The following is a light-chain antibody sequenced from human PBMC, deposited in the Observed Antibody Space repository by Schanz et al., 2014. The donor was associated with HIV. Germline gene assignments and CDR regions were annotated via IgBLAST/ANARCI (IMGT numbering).Light chain of an antibody. J-gene: IGLJ1*01. CDR2: EVD. V-gene: IGLV2-8*01. CDR1: SSNVGGYNY. Sequence: QSALTQPPSASGSRGQSVAISCTGSSSNVGGYNYVSWYQQHPGKAPKLMIYEVDKRPSGVPDRFSGSRSGTSASLAITGLQAEDEADYYCQSYDKSLSGPYVFGGGTKLTVL. CDR3: QSYDKSLSGPYV.